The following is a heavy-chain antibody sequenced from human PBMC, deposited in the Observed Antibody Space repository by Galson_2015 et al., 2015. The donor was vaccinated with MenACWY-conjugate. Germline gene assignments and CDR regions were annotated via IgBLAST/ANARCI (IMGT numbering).Heavy chain of an antibody. D-gene: IGHD3-10*01. CDR1: GFTFSSYW. CDR2: IKGDGSVK. J-gene: IGHJ6*02. Sequence: SLRLSCATSGFTFSSYWMTWVRQAPGKGLEWVANIKGDGSVKYYVDSVKGRFTISRDNAQNSLYLQMNSLRAEDTAVYHCAREIGQWVRGARYGMVVWGQGTTVTVSS. CDR3: AREIGQWVRGARYGMVV. V-gene: IGHV3-7*03.